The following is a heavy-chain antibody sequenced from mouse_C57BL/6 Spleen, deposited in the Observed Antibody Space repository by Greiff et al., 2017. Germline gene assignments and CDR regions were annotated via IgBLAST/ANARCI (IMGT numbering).Heavy chain of an antibody. J-gene: IGHJ1*03. CDR1: GYTFTSYD. D-gene: IGHD1-1*01. Sequence: QVQLQQSGPELVKPGASVKLSCKASGYTFTSYDINWVKQRPGQGLEWIGWIYPRDGSTKYNEKFKGKATLTVDTSSSTAYMELHSLTSEDSAVYFCARPRGVVATDWYFDVWGTGTTVTVSS. V-gene: IGHV1-85*01. CDR2: IYPRDGST. CDR3: ARPRGVVATDWYFDV.